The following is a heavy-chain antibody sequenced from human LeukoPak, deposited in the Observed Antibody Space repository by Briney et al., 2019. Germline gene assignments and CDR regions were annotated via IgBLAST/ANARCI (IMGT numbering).Heavy chain of an antibody. Sequence: PSETLSLTCTVSGGSISSSSYYWGCILQPPGKGVEWIGSINYSGSTYYNPSLKSRVTISVDTSKNQFSLKLSSVTAADTAVYYCAREDGDCSSTSCSVNWFDPWGQGTLVTVSS. CDR1: GGSISSSSYY. CDR2: INYSGST. V-gene: IGHV4-39*01. J-gene: IGHJ5*02. CDR3: AREDGDCSSTSCSVNWFDP. D-gene: IGHD2-2*01.